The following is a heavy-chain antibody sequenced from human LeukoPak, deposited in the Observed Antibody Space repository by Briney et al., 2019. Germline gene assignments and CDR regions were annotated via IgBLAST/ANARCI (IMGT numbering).Heavy chain of an antibody. D-gene: IGHD2-8*02. J-gene: IGHJ4*02. CDR1: GFTFSSYA. CDR3: AKEYYVLLVYALGGSFDY. Sequence: GGSLRLSCAASGFTFSSYAMSWVRQAPGKGLEWVSTISGNGRSTYYGDSVKGRFTISKDNSKNTLSLQMNSLRAEDTAVYYCAKEYYVLLVYALGGSFDYWGRGTLVTVSS. V-gene: IGHV3-23*01. CDR2: ISGNGRST.